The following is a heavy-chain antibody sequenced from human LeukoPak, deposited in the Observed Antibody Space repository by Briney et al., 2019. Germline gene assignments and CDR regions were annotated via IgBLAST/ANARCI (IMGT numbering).Heavy chain of an antibody. J-gene: IGHJ4*02. CDR1: GYTFTGYY. V-gene: IGHV1-2*02. Sequence: ASVKVSCKASGYTFTGYYMHWVRQAPGQGLEWMGWINPNSGGTNYAQKFQGRVTMTRDTSTSTAYMELSRLRSDDTAVYYCARGAVTLVWYYFDYWGQGTLVTVSS. CDR2: INPNSGGT. D-gene: IGHD4-17*01. CDR3: ARGAVTLVWYYFDY.